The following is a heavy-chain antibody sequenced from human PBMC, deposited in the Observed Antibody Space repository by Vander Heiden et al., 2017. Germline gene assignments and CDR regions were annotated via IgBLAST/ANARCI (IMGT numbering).Heavy chain of an antibody. J-gene: IGHJ4*02. CDR3: ARYSSRWQPPDY. Sequence: EVQLVESGGGLDKPGGSLRLCCAASGFTFSSYSMNWVRQAPGKGLEWVSSISSSSSYIYYADAVKGRFTISRDNAKNSLYLQMKSMRAEDTAVYYCARYSSRWQPPDYWGQGTMVTVSS. CDR1: GFTFSSYS. V-gene: IGHV3-21*01. CDR2: ISSSSSYI. D-gene: IGHD6-13*01.